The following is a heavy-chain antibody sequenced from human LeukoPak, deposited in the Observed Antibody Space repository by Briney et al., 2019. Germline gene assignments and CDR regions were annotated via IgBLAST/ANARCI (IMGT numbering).Heavy chain of an antibody. CDR3: ARMSVVIAVAGFPYDY. CDR2: ISWNSGSI. D-gene: IGHD6-19*01. CDR1: GFTFDDYA. Sequence: GGSLRLSCAASGFTFDDYATHWVRQAPGKGLEWVSGISWNSGSIGYADSVKGRFTISRDNAKNSLYLQMNSLRAEDTAVYYCARMSVVIAVAGFPYDYWGQGTLVTVSS. V-gene: IGHV3-9*01. J-gene: IGHJ4*02.